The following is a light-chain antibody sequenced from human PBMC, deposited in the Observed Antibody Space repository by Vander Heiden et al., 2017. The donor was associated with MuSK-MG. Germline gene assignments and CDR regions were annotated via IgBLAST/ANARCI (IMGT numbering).Light chain of an antibody. CDR3: KNWNSSAWV. J-gene: IGLJ3*02. CDR2: FIADSDK. CDR1: SGINVATDR. V-gene: IGLV5-45*02. Sequence: QAVLTQPSSLSASPGASASLTCPLRSGINVATDRIYWYQQKPGRPPQYPLRFIADSDKQQGSGVPGRFSGSKDASATAGTILISGLQAEDDYYYYCKNWNSSAWVFGGGTKMTVL.